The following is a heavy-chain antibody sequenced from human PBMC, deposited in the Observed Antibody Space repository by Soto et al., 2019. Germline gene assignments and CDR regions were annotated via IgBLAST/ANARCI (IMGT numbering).Heavy chain of an antibody. J-gene: IGHJ4*02. Sequence: SETLSLTCSVSGASISSYYYTWIRQTPGKGLEWIGYIYLGGSINYNPSLKSRVTISVDTAKNQFSLKLSSVTAADTAVYYCARQYYFGSGSYYKRPFDFWGQGTLVTVSS. CDR2: IYLGGSI. V-gene: IGHV4-59*08. CDR3: ARQYYFGSGSYYKRPFDF. CDR1: GASISSYY. D-gene: IGHD3-10*01.